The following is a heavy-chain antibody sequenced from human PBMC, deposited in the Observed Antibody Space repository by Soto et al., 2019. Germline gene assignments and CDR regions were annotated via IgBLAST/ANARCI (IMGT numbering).Heavy chain of an antibody. CDR2: INHSGST. V-gene: IGHV4-34*01. CDR1: GGSFSGYY. Sequence: SETLSLTCAIYGGSFSGYYWSWLRQPPGKGLEWIGEINHSGSTNYNPSLKSRVTISADTSKNQFSLKLSSVTAADTAVYYCANLYSSGWSRRGWFDPWGQGTLVTVSS. D-gene: IGHD6-19*01. CDR3: ANLYSSGWSRRGWFDP. J-gene: IGHJ5*02.